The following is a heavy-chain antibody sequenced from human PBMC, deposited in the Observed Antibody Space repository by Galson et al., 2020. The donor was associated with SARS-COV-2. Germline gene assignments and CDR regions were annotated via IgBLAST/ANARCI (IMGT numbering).Heavy chain of an antibody. CDR2: ISSSGDYI. CDR3: ARAARYAGSYSDY. CDR1: GFSFSSYS. D-gene: IGHD1-26*01. V-gene: IGHV3-21*04. Sequence: GGSLRLSCAVSGFSFSSYSMNWVRQAPGRGLEWVSSISSSGDYIYYAESLRGRITISRDNAKNSLSLRMNSLTAADTAVYYCARAARYAGSYSDYWGQGTLVTVSS. J-gene: IGHJ4*02.